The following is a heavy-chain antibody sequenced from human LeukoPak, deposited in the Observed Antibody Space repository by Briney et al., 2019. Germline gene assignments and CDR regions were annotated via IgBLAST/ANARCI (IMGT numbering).Heavy chain of an antibody. Sequence: SVKVSCKASGGTFSSYSISWVRQAPGQGLEWMGRIIPILGIANYAQTFQGSVTITADKSTSTAYMELSSLSSEDTAVYYCARTPIVAIAAAVGNWLDPWGQGTLVTVSS. D-gene: IGHD6-13*01. J-gene: IGHJ5*02. CDR2: IIPILGIA. V-gene: IGHV1-69*02. CDR1: GGTFSSYS. CDR3: ARTPIVAIAAAVGNWLDP.